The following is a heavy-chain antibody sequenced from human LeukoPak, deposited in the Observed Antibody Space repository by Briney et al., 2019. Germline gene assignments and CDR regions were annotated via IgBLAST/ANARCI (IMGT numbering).Heavy chain of an antibody. J-gene: IGHJ6*03. CDR1: GYTFTSYY. CDR2: INPSGGST. V-gene: IGHV1-46*01. D-gene: IGHD6-6*01. CDR3: ARDVKYSSSFPLYYYYYYMDV. Sequence: ASVKVSCKASGYTFTSYYMHWVRQAPGQGLEWMGIINPSGGSTSYAQKFQGRVTMTRDMSTSTVYMELSSLRSEDTAVYYCARDVKYSSSFPLYYYYYYMDVWGKGTTVTVSS.